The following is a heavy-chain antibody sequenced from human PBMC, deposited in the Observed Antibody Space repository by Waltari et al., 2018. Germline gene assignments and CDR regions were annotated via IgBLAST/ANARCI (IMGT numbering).Heavy chain of an antibody. CDR3: ARVGTASRYMDV. CDR2: INHSGST. Sequence: QVQLQQWGAGLLKPSETLSLTCAVYGGSFSGYYWSWIRQPPGKGLEWIGEINHSGSTNYNPSLKSRVTISVDTSKNQFSLKLSSVTAADTAVYYCARVGTASRYMDVWGKGTTVTVSS. J-gene: IGHJ6*03. V-gene: IGHV4-34*01. CDR1: GGSFSGYY. D-gene: IGHD2-21*02.